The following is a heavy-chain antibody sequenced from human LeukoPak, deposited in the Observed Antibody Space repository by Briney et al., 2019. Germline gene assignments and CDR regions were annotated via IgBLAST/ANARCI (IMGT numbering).Heavy chain of an antibody. CDR1: AGSISSHY. D-gene: IGHD2-2*01. CDR2: IYYSGST. Sequence: SETLSLTCTVSAGSISSHYWSWIRQPPGKGLEWIGYIYYSGSTNYNPSLKSRVTISVDTSRNQFSLQLGSVTAADTAVYYCARLPSSTSPFDLWGQGTLVTVSS. J-gene: IGHJ5*02. V-gene: IGHV4-59*11. CDR3: ARLPSSTSPFDL.